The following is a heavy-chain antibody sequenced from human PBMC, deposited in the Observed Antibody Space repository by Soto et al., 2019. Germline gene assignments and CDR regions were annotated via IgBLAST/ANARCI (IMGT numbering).Heavy chain of an antibody. J-gene: IGHJ5*02. Sequence: SETLSLTCTVSGGSISSSSYYWGWIRQPPGKGLEWIGSIYYSGNTYYNPSLKSRVTISVDTAKNQFPLKLSSVTAADTAVYYCAREVGGYYYGSGSYYIVDGWFDPWGQGTLVTVSS. V-gene: IGHV4-39*06. CDR1: GGSISSSSYY. CDR3: AREVGGYYYGSGSYYIVDGWFDP. D-gene: IGHD3-10*01. CDR2: IYYSGNT.